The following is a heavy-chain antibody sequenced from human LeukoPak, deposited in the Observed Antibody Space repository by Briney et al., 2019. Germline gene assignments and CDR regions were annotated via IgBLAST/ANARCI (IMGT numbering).Heavy chain of an antibody. CDR1: GFTFRSYW. CDR3: ARDEAGYFDY. V-gene: IGHV3-7*01. CDR2: IKQEGIER. D-gene: IGHD6-25*01. Sequence: GGSLRLSCVASGFTFRSYWMTWVRQAPGKGLEWVANIKQEGIERSYVDSVKGRFTISRDDAKNSLNLQMNSLRAEDTAVYYCARDEAGYFDYWGQGTLVTVSS. J-gene: IGHJ4*02.